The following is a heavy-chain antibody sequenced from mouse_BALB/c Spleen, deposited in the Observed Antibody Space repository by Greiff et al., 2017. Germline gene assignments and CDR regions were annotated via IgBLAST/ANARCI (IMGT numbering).Heavy chain of an antibody. CDR3: ARITTVVATD. CDR1: GYTFTSYW. V-gene: IGHV1-69*02. D-gene: IGHD1-1*01. CDR2: IDPSDSYT. J-gene: IGHJ2*01. Sequence: VQLVESGAELVKPGASVKLSCKASGYTFTSYWMHWVKQRPGQGLEWIGEIDPSDSYTNYNQKFKGKATLTVDKSSSTAYMQLSSLTSEDSAVYYCARITTVVATDWGQGTTLTVSS.